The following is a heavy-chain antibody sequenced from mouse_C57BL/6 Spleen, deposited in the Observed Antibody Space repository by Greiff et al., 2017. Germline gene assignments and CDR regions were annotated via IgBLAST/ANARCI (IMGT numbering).Heavy chain of an antibody. J-gene: IGHJ1*03. CDR1: GFTFSSYG. CDR2: ISSGGSYT. V-gene: IGHV5-6*01. D-gene: IGHD2-1*01. Sequence: EVKLVESGGDLVKPGGSLKLSCAASGFTFSSYGMSWVRQTPDKRLEWVATISSGGSYTYYPDSVKGRFTISRDNAKNTLYLQMSSLKSEDTAMYYCAKQEYYRHYGWYFDFWGTGTTVTVSS. CDR3: AKQEYYRHYGWYFDF.